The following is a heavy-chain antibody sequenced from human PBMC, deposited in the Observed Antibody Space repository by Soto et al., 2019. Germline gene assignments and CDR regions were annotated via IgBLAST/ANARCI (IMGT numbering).Heavy chain of an antibody. J-gene: IGHJ3*02. Sequence: SETLSLTCTVSGGSINSYYWSWIRQPPGKGLEWIGYIYYSGSTNYNPSLKSRVTISVDTSKNQFSLKLSSVTAADTAVYYCAREYYDFWSGNPLFDAFDIWGQGTMVTVSS. CDR2: IYYSGST. CDR3: AREYYDFWSGNPLFDAFDI. V-gene: IGHV4-59*01. CDR1: GGSINSYY. D-gene: IGHD3-3*01.